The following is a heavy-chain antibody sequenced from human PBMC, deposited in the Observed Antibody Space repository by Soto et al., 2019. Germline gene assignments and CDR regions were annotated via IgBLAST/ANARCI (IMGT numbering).Heavy chain of an antibody. Sequence: EVQLLESGGGLVQPGGSLRLSCAASGFTFSSYAMSWVRQAPGKGLEWVSAISGSGGSTYYADSVKGWFTISRDNSKNTLYLQVNSLRAEDTAVYYCAKGEVVVVTAIPDYWGQGTLVTVSS. CDR2: ISGSGGST. CDR3: AKGEVVVVTAIPDY. V-gene: IGHV3-23*01. CDR1: GFTFSSYA. D-gene: IGHD2-21*02. J-gene: IGHJ4*02.